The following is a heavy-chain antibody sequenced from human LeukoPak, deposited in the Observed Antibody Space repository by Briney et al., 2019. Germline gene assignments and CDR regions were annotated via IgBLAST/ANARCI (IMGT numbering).Heavy chain of an antibody. J-gene: IGHJ6*02. Sequence: GGSLRLSCAASGFTFSSYGMHWVRQAPGKGLEWVAVMSYDGSNKYYADSVKGRFTTSRDNSKNTLYLQMNSLRAEDTAVYYCAKEGVDMAYYYYYGMDVWGQGTTVTVSS. CDR2: MSYDGSNK. D-gene: IGHD5-24*01. V-gene: IGHV3-30*18. CDR3: AKEGVDMAYYYYYGMDV. CDR1: GFTFSSYG.